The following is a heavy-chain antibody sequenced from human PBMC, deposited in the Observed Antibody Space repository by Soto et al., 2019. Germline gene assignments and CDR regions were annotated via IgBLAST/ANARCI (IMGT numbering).Heavy chain of an antibody. D-gene: IGHD3-22*01. J-gene: IGHJ4*02. Sequence: SETLSLTCTVSGGSISSGDYYGCWIRQPPGKGLEWIGYIYYSGSTYYNPSLKSRVTISVDTSKNQFSLKLSSVTAADTAVYYCARYSYYYDSSGYRPLDYWGQGTLVTVSS. CDR1: GGSISSGDYY. V-gene: IGHV4-30-4*01. CDR2: IYYSGST. CDR3: ARYSYYYDSSGYRPLDY.